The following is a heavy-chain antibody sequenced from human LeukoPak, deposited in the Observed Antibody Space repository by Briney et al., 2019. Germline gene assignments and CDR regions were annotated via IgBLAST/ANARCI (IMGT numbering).Heavy chain of an antibody. D-gene: IGHD3-10*02. CDR1: GFTFSSYG. V-gene: IGHV3-33*01. J-gene: IGHJ4*02. CDR2: IWYDGSNK. CDR3: ARGGGVRGVNYFDY. Sequence: GGSLRHSCAASGFTFSSYGMSWVRQAPGKGLEWVSVIWYDGSNKYHADSVKGRFTITRDNSKNTLYLQMNSLRAEDTAVYYCARGGGVRGVNYFDYWGQGTLVTVSS.